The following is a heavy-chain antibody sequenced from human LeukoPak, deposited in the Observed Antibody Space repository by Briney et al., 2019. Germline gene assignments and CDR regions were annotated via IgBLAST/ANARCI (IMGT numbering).Heavy chain of an antibody. CDR1: GFTVSSNY. CDR2: IYSGGST. Sequence: GGSLRLSCAASGFTVSSNYMSWVRQAPGKGLEWVSVIYSGGSTYYADSVKGRFTLSRDNSKNTLYLQMNSLRAEDTAVYYCAREYPGSRNWFDPWGQGTLVTVSS. J-gene: IGHJ5*02. D-gene: IGHD6-13*01. CDR3: AREYPGSRNWFDP. V-gene: IGHV3-66*01.